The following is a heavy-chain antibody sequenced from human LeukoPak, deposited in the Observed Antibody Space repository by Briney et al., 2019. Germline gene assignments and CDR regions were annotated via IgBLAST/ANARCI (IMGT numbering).Heavy chain of an antibody. Sequence: GGSLRLSCAASGFTFSSYAMSWVRQAPGKGLEWVSAISGSGGSTYYADSVKGRFTISRDNSKNTLYLQMNSLRAEDTAVYYCAKVGPLRYGDYEYYFDYWGQGTLVTVSS. CDR3: AKVGPLRYGDYEYYFDY. CDR2: ISGSGGST. J-gene: IGHJ4*02. D-gene: IGHD4-17*01. V-gene: IGHV3-23*01. CDR1: GFTFSSYA.